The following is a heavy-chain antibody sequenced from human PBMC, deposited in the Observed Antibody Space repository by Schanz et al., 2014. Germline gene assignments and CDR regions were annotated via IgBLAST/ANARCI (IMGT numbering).Heavy chain of an antibody. V-gene: IGHV4-4*02. CDR2: IYHSGST. D-gene: IGHD6-19*01. CDR3: ARGHRPHGITVAARGFDP. Sequence: QVQLQESGPGLVKPSGTLSLTCAVSGGSISSSDWWSWVRQPPGKGLEWIGEIYHSGSTNYNPSLKSRLTISVDKPKKQFSLKVTSLPAADTAVYYCARGHRPHGITVAARGFDPWGQGTLVTVSS. J-gene: IGHJ5*02. CDR1: GGSISSSDW.